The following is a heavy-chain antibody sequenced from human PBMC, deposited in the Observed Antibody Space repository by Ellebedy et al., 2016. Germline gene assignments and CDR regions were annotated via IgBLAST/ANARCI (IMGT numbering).Heavy chain of an antibody. CDR1: GFSFSTYT. V-gene: IGHV3-23*01. CDR3: AKDTEDGTYYLDF. CDR2: ISTSGGST. Sequence: GGSLRLSCAASGFSFSTYTYGMNWVRQAPGKGLEWVSVISTSGGSTHYADSVKGRFTISRDNSKNTVSLQMSSLRAEDTAVYYCAKDTEDGTYYLDFWGQGTLVTVSS. J-gene: IGHJ4*02. D-gene: IGHD1-26*01.